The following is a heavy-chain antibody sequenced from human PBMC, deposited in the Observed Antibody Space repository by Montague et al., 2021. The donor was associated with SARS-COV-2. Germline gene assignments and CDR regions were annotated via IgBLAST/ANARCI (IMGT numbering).Heavy chain of an antibody. V-gene: IGHV4-34*01. J-gene: IGHJ6*02. CDR1: GGFFSGYY. CDR2: INHSGRT. Sequence: SETLSLTCAVYGGFFSGYYWSWIRQPPGKGLEWIGEINHSGRTNYNPSLKSRVTISVDTSKNQFSLKLSSVTAADTAVYYCARGRRILLWFGELLSGGDYYGMDVWGQGTTVTVSS. D-gene: IGHD3-10*01. CDR3: ARGRRILLWFGELLSGGDYYGMDV.